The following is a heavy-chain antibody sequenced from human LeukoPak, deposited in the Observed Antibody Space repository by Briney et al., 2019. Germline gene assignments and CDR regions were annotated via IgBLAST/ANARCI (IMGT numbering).Heavy chain of an antibody. V-gene: IGHV3-7*01. CDR1: GFTFSSYR. CDR3: ASWAVRGVRLVDY. CDR2: IKQDGSEK. Sequence: GGSLRLSCAASGFTFSSYRMSWVRQAPGKGLEWVANIKQDGSEKYYVDSVKGRFTISRDNAKNSLYLQMNSLRAEDTAVYYCASWAVRGVRLVDYWGQGTLVTVSS. D-gene: IGHD3-10*01. J-gene: IGHJ4*02.